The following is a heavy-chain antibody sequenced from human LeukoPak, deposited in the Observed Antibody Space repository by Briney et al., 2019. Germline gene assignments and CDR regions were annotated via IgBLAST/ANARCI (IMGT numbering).Heavy chain of an antibody. CDR2: INHSGNT. V-gene: IGHV4-34*01. D-gene: IGHD3-10*01. CDR3: ARGLIRYYSGSGTSGNFDY. J-gene: IGHJ4*02. Sequence: KPSETLSLTCGVYGGSFSGHYWTWIRQPPGKGLEWIGDINHSGNTNYNPSLKSRVTTSVDTSKNQFSLRLTSVTAADTAVYYCARGLIRYYSGSGTSGNFDYWGQGTLVTVSS. CDR1: GGSFSGHY.